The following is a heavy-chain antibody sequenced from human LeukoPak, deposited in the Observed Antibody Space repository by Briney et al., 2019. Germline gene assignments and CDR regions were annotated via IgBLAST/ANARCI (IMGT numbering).Heavy chain of an antibody. Sequence: GVSLRLSCAASGFTFNNRAMSWVRQTPGKGLEWVSSITDSGDSTYYADSVKGRLTISRDNSKDTLYLQMDRLRAEDTAIYFCAKDETWRPAADWGQGTLVTVSS. CDR1: GFTFNNRA. CDR3: AKDETWRPAAD. J-gene: IGHJ4*02. D-gene: IGHD2-2*01. V-gene: IGHV3-23*01. CDR2: ITDSGDST.